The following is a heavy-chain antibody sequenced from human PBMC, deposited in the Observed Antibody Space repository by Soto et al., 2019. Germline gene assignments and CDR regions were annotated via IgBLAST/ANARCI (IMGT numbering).Heavy chain of an antibody. V-gene: IGHV3-30-3*01. CDR1: GFTFSSYA. CDR2: ISYDGSNK. J-gene: IGHJ6*02. CDR3: ARDREDGYNYGMDV. Sequence: VQLVESGGGVVQPGRSLRLSCAASGFTFSSYAMHWVRQAPGKGLEWVAVISYDGSNKYYADSVKGRFTISRDNSKNTLYLQMNSLRAEDTAVYYCARDREDGYNYGMDVWGQGTTVTVSS. D-gene: IGHD3-10*01.